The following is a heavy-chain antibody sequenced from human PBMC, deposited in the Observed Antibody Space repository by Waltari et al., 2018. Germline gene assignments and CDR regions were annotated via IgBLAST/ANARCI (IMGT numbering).Heavy chain of an antibody. V-gene: IGHV3-21*01. CDR3: ARNGSGYEYYYMDV. CDR2: ISGSSDFI. CDR1: GFTFGSYS. Sequence: EVQLVESGGGLVTPGGSLRLSCAASGFTFGSYSMNWVRQAPGKGLELVSSISGSSDFIYYADSVKGRFTISRDNAKNSLFLQMNSLRAEDTAVYYCARNGSGYEYYYMDVWGKGTTVTVSS. J-gene: IGHJ6*03. D-gene: IGHD3-10*01.